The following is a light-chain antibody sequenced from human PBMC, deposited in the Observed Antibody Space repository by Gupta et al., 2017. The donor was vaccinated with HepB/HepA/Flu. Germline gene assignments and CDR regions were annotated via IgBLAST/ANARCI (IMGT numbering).Light chain of an antibody. V-gene: IGKV1-27*01. J-gene: IGKJ5*01. Sequence: DIQMTQSPSSLSASVGDRVTITCRASQDISNNLAWYQQKAGKVPKLLIYAASTLPLGVPSRFSGSGSGTDFTLTISSVQPEDVATYYCQKYYSAPITFGQGTRLDI. CDR3: QKYYSAPIT. CDR1: QDISNN. CDR2: AAS.